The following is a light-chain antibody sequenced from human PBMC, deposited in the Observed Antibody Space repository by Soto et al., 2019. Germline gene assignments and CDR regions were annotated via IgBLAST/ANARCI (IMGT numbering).Light chain of an antibody. J-gene: IGKJ1*01. CDR3: QQTYSTPPT. CDR2: AAS. Sequence: DIQMTQSPSTLSASVVDRVTITCRASQSISDFLNWYQQKPGKAPKLLIYAASTLQSGVPSRFSGSGSGTDFTLTISGLDPEDFATYYCQQTYSTPPTFGQGTKVDIK. CDR1: QSISDF. V-gene: IGKV1-39*01.